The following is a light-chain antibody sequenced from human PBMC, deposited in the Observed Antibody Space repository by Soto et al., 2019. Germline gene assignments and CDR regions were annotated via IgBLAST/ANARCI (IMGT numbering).Light chain of an antibody. V-gene: IGKV3-20*01. CDR1: QTVSSSS. CDR2: GAS. CDR3: QQYGSSPRT. Sequence: EIVLPQSPGTLSLSPGERATLSCRASQTVSSSSLAWYQQKPGQAPRLLIFGASTRAAGFPDRFSGSGSGTDFTLTISRLEPEDVAVYYCQQYGSSPRTLGQGTKVDI. J-gene: IGKJ1*01.